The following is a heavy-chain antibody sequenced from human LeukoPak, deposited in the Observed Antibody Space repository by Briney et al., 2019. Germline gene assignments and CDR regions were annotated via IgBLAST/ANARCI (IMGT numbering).Heavy chain of an antibody. CDR1: GFTFSNAW. CDR3: TMRVEMATISPFDY. CDR2: IKSKTDGGTT. J-gene: IGHJ4*02. V-gene: IGHV3-15*01. D-gene: IGHD5-24*01. Sequence: PGGSLRLSCAASGFTFSNAWMSWVRQAPGKGLEWVGRIKSKTDGGTTDYAAPVKGRFTISRDDSKNTLYLQMNSLKTEDTAVYYCTMRVEMATISPFDYWGQGTLVTVSS.